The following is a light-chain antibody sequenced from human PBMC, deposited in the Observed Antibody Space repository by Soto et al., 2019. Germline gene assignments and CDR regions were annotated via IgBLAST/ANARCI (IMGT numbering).Light chain of an antibody. CDR1: SSDVGGYIY. Sequence: QSALTQPASVSGSPGQSITISCTGTSSDVGGYIYVSWYQQHPGKAPKFLIYEVSNRPSGVSNRFSGSKSGNTASLTISGLQAEDEADYYCCSYTSSSTLFGTGTKLTVL. V-gene: IGLV2-14*03. J-gene: IGLJ1*01. CDR2: EVS. CDR3: CSYTSSSTL.